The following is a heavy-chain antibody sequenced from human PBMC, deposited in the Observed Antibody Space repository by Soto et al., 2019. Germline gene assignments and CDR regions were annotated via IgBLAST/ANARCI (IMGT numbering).Heavy chain of an antibody. CDR2: IYHSGST. J-gene: IGHJ4*02. Sequence: QLQLQESGSGLVKPSQTLSLTCAVSGASISSGGYSWSWVRQPPGKGLEWIGYIYHSGSTYYNPLLKSRVTISVDRSKNQFSLKLSSLTAADTAVYYCAAGGGLPRYYWGQGTLVTVSS. D-gene: IGHD5-12*01. CDR3: AAGGGLPRYY. V-gene: IGHV4-30-2*01. CDR1: GASISSGGYS.